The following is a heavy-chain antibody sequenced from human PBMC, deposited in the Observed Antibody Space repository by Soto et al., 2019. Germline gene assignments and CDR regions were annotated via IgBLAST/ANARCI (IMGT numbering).Heavy chain of an antibody. CDR3: ARHSSSWYLRN. Sequence: QLQLQESGPGLVKPSETLSLTCTVSGGSISSSSYYWGWIRQPPGKGLEWIGSIYYSGSTYYNPSLKSRVTISVDTSKNQFSLKLSSVTAADTAVYYCARHSSSWYLRNWGQGTLVTVSS. CDR2: IYYSGST. J-gene: IGHJ4*02. D-gene: IGHD6-13*01. V-gene: IGHV4-39*01. CDR1: GGSISSSSYY.